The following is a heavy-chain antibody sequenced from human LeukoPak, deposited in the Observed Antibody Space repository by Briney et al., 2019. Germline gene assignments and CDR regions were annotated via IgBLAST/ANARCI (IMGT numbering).Heavy chain of an antibody. CDR1: GGSFSGYY. CDR3: ARGAYYDSSGYYVPNDY. V-gene: IGHV4-34*01. J-gene: IGHJ4*02. D-gene: IGHD3-22*01. Sequence: SETLSLTCVVYGGSFSGYYWSWIRQPPGKGLEWIGEINHSGSTNYNPSLKSRVTISVDTSKNQFSLKLSSVTAADTAVYYCARGAYYDSSGYYVPNDYWGQGTLVTVSS. CDR2: INHSGST.